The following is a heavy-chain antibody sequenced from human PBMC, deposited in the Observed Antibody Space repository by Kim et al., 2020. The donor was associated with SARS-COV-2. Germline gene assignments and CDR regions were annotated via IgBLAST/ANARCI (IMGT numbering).Heavy chain of an antibody. D-gene: IGHD6-19*01. V-gene: IGHV4-59*09. CDR3: ARGGYSSGWYGSSFGY. Sequence: SRKNRVTISVDTSKNQFSLKLSSVTAADTAVYYCARGGYSSGWYGSSFGYWGQGTLVTVSS. J-gene: IGHJ4*02.